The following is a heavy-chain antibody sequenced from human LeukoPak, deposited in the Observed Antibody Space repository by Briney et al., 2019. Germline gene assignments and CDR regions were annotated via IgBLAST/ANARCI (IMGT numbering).Heavy chain of an antibody. D-gene: IGHD6-19*01. CDR1: GFTFSSYW. V-gene: IGHV3-74*01. CDR2: INSDGSST. Sequence: GGSLRLSCAASGFTFSSYWMHWVRQAPGKGLVWVSLINSDGSSTSYADSVKGRFTISRDNAKNTLYLQMNSLRAEDTAVYYCARERWLVQNHAFDIWGQGTMVTVSS. J-gene: IGHJ3*02. CDR3: ARERWLVQNHAFDI.